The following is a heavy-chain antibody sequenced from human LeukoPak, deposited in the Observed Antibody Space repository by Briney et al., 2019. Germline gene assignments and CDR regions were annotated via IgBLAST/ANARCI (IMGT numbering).Heavy chain of an antibody. CDR1: GYTFTSYG. CDR2: ISAYNGNT. CDR3: ARDPVTGTTPSPNYGMDV. D-gene: IGHD1-20*01. V-gene: IGHV1-18*01. J-gene: IGHJ6*02. Sequence: ASVKVSCKASGYTFTSYGISWVRQAPGQGLEWMGWISAYNGNTNYAQKLQGRVTVTTDTSTSTAYMELRSLRSDDTAVYYCARDPVTGTTPSPNYGMDVWGQGTTVTVSS.